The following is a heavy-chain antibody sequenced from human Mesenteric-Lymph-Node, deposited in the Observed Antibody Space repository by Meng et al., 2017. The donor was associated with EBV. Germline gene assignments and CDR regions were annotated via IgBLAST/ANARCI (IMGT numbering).Heavy chain of an antibody. J-gene: IGHJ4*02. D-gene: IGHD3-10*01. CDR2: INHSGST. CDR1: GGSFSGYS. CDR3: ARGKTMVRGVTSDY. Sequence: VHIQPWGAGLLKPSETLSLACVVYGGSFSGYSCTWIRQPPGKGLELIGEINHSGSTNYNPSLKSRVTISLDTSKNQFSLKLNSVTAADTAVYYCARGKTMVRGVTSDYWGQGTLVTVSS. V-gene: IGHV4-34*01.